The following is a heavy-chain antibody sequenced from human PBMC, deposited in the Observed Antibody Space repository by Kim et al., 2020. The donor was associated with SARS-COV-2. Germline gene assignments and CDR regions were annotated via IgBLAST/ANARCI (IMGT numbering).Heavy chain of an antibody. V-gene: IGHV3-23*01. CDR3: AKDCPGSSGYRVAFDI. CDR2: ISGIGVST. J-gene: IGHJ3*02. Sequence: GGSLRLSCAASGFTFSSYAMTWVRQAPGKGLEWVSAISGIGVSTYYADSVKGRFTISRDNSKSTLYLQMNSLRAEDTAVYYCAKDCPGSSGYRVAFDIWGQGTMVTVSS. CDR1: GFTFSSYA. D-gene: IGHD3-22*01.